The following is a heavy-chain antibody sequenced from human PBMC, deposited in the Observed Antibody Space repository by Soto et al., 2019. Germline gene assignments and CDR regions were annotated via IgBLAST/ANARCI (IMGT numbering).Heavy chain of an antibody. J-gene: IGHJ4*02. D-gene: IGHD2-15*01. Sequence: EVQLVESGGGLVKPGGSLRLSCAASGFTFSSYSMNWVRQAPGKGLEWVSSISSSSSYIYYADSVKGRFTISRDNAKNSLYLQMNSLRAEDTAVYYCARECSGGSCDPPRFDYWGQGTLVTVSS. CDR3: ARECSGGSCDPPRFDY. CDR1: GFTFSSYS. CDR2: ISSSSSYI. V-gene: IGHV3-21*01.